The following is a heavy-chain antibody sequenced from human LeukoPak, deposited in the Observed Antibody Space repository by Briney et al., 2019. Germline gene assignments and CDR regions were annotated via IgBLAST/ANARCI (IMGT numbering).Heavy chain of an antibody. CDR3: ARDTGAVVPAAIHYFDY. Sequence: ASVKVSCKASGYTFTSYGISWVRQAPGLGLEWMGWISAYNGNTNYAQKLQGRVTMTTDTSTSTAYMELRSLRSDDTAVYYCARDTGAVVPAAIHYFDYWGQGTLVTVSS. V-gene: IGHV1-18*01. J-gene: IGHJ4*02. CDR2: ISAYNGNT. CDR1: GYTFTSYG. D-gene: IGHD2-2*02.